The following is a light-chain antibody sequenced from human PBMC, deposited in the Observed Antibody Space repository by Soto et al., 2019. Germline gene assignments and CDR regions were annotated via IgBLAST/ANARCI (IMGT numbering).Light chain of an antibody. J-gene: IGLJ1*01. CDR3: SSYTSSSTRV. V-gene: IGLV2-14*01. CDR2: DVS. CDR1: SSDVGGYNY. Sequence: QSVLTQPASVSGSPGQSITISCTGTSSDVGGYNYVSWYQQHPGKAPKLMIYDVSNRPSGVSNRFSGSKSGNTASLTISGLQAVDEADYYCSSYTSSSTRVFGTGTKSPS.